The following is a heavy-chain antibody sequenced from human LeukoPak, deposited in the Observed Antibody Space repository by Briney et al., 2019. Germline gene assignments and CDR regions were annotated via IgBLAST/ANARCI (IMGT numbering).Heavy chain of an antibody. CDR1: GGSIISSSYY. J-gene: IGHJ6*03. CDR2: IYDIYDRGST. Sequence: SETLSLTCTVSGGSIISSSYYWGWLRQPPGTGLEWIGYIYDIYDRGSTNYNPSLKSRVTISLDTSKIRFSLKLSSVTAADTAVYYCARVRIAAADDYYYYYYMDVWGKGTTVTVSS. D-gene: IGHD6-13*01. V-gene: IGHV4-61*05. CDR3: ARVRIAAADDYYYYYYMDV.